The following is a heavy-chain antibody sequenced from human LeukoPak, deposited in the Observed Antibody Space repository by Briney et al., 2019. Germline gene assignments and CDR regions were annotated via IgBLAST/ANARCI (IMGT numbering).Heavy chain of an antibody. CDR3: ARVRYCSSTSCYEDY. V-gene: IGHV4-4*07. J-gene: IGHJ4*02. CDR1: GGSISSCY. Sequence: PSETPSLTCTVSGGSISSCYWSWIRQPAGKGLEWIGRIYTSGSTNYNPSLKSRVTMSVDTSKNQFSLKLSSVTAADTAVYYCARVRYCSSTSCYEDYWGQGTLVTVSS. CDR2: IYTSGST. D-gene: IGHD2-2*01.